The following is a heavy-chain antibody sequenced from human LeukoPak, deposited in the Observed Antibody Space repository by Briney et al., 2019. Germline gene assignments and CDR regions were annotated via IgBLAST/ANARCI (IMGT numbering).Heavy chain of an antibody. D-gene: IGHD3-10*01. V-gene: IGHV4-4*07. CDR2: IYTSGST. CDR3: ARGGSGSPQYYYYYMDV. CDR1: GGSISSYY. Sequence: SETLSLTRTVSGGSISSYYWSWIRQPAGKGLEWIGRIYTSGSTNYNPSLKSRVTMSVDTSKNQFSLKLSSVTAADTAVYYCARGGSGSPQYYYYYMDVWGKGTTVTISS. J-gene: IGHJ6*03.